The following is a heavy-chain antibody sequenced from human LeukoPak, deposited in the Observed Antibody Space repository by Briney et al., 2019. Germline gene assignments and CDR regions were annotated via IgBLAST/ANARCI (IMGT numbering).Heavy chain of an antibody. V-gene: IGHV4-59*08. J-gene: IGHJ4*02. CDR3: ARAAAVAGDY. D-gene: IGHD6-19*01. Sequence: PSETLSLTCTVSGGSISSYYWSWIRQPPGKGLEWIGYIYYSGSTNYNPSLKSRVTISVDTSKNQFSLKLSSVTAADTAVYYCARAAAVAGDYWGQGTLVTVSS. CDR1: GGSISSYY. CDR2: IYYSGST.